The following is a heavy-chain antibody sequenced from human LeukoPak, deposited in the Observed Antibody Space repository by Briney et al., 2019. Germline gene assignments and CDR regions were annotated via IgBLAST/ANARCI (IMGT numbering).Heavy chain of an antibody. D-gene: IGHD7-27*01. Sequence: GASVKVSRKASGYTFTRYYMHWVRQAPGHGLEWMGWISSAGNTNYAPKFQDRATMTTDTSTSTAYIELRSLRFDDTAVYYCARDFAWGSEGAPIDDNWLDPWGQGTLVTVSS. J-gene: IGHJ5*02. CDR1: GYTFTRYY. CDR3: ARDFAWGSEGAPIDDNWLDP. CDR2: ISSAGNT. V-gene: IGHV1-18*04.